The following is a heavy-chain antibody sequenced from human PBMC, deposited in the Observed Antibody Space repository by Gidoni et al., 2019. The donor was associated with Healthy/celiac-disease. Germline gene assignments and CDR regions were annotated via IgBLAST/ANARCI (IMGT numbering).Heavy chain of an antibody. D-gene: IGHD3-22*01. CDR3: ARDRRYDRSGYTGSIGMDV. J-gene: IGHJ6*02. CDR2: IYYSGST. Sequence: QVPLQESGPGLVKPSQTLSLTCTVPRRSICCGGYYWSWIRQHPGKDLEWSGYIYYSGSTYYNPSLKSRVTISVDTSKNQFSLKLSSVTAADTAVYYCARDRRYDRSGYTGSIGMDVWGQGTTVTVSS. V-gene: IGHV4-31*03. CDR1: RRSICCGGYY.